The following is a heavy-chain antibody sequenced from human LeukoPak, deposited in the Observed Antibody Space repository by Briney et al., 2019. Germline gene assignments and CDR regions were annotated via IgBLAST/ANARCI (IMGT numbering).Heavy chain of an antibody. Sequence: PETLSLTCTVSGGSISSYYWSWIRQPPGKGLEWIGYIQYNGHTNYNPSLKSRVSISVDTSKNQFSLRLSSVTAADTAVYYCARGSSRLIDYWGQGILVTVSS. D-gene: IGHD3-10*01. J-gene: IGHJ4*02. CDR2: IQYNGHT. V-gene: IGHV4-59*01. CDR1: GGSISSYY. CDR3: ARGSSRLIDY.